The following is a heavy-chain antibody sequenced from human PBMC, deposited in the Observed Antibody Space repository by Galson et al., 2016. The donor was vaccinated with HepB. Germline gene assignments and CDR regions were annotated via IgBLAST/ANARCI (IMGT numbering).Heavy chain of an antibody. CDR2: VFGHNDK. V-gene: IGHV2-5*01. CDR3: AHVKAVISWGGISSYYFHS. Sequence: PALVKPTQTLTLSCTFSGFSLPSRTMGVGWIRQPPGKPLEWLALVFGHNDKFYSSSLKSRLTVTHATAKNQVVLVMTNMDPVDTGTFFCAHVKAVISWGGISSYYFHSWGQGALVTVSS. CDR1: GFSLPSRTMG. J-gene: IGHJ4*02. D-gene: IGHD3-16*01.